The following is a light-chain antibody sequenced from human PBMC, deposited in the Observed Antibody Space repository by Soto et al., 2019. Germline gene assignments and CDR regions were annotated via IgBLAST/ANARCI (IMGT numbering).Light chain of an antibody. V-gene: IGKV3-20*01. CDR1: QSVSNNY. CDR2: SVS. Sequence: DIVLTQSPGTLSLSPGERATFSCRASQSVSNNYLAWYQQKPGRTPRLLVSSVSTRATGIPDRFSGSGSWTDFTLTISRLEPEDFAVYYCQHYGSSPPLYTFGQGTKLEIK. CDR3: QHYGSSPPLYT. J-gene: IGKJ2*01.